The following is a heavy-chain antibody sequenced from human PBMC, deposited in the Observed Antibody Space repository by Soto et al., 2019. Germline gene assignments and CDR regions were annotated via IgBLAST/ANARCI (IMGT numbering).Heavy chain of an antibody. CDR1: GYSFTTYG. CDR3: AREGPAPYYYYGMDV. Sequence: QVQLVQSRGEVKKPGASVKVSCKTSGYSFTTYGISWVRQAPGQGLEWMGWISGYNGNTNYAQNLQGRVTMTTDTSTGTASMELRSLRSDGTAVYYCAREGPAPYYYYGMDVWGEGSTGTLSS. CDR2: ISGYNGNT. V-gene: IGHV1-18*01. J-gene: IGHJ6*04.